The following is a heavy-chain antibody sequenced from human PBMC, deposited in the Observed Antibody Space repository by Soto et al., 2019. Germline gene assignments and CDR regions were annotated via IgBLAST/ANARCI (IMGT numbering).Heavy chain of an antibody. D-gene: IGHD3-10*01. CDR1: GVSISGSTYY. V-gene: IGHV4-39*01. Sequence: SETLSLTCTLSGVSISGSTYYWGWIRQPPGRGLEWIGSVHYSGTTYYKSSLKSRVTISINTSKKFSLKSNSVTAADTAVYYCVRLGSKSEPRGVDYWGQGTLVTVSS. J-gene: IGHJ4*02. CDR2: VHYSGTT. CDR3: VRLGSKSEPRGVDY.